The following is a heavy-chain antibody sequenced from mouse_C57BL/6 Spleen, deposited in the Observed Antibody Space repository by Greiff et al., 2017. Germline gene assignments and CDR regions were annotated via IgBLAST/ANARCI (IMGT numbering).Heavy chain of an antibody. CDR1: GYAFSSYW. D-gene: IGHD1-1*01. Sequence: VQLQESGAELVKPGASVKISCKASGYAFSSYWMNWVKQRPGKGLEWIGQIYPGDGDTNYNGKFKGKATLTADKSSSTAYMQLSSLTSEDSAVYFCARSKYYYGSSLYAMDYWGQGTSVTVSS. CDR3: ARSKYYYGSSLYAMDY. V-gene: IGHV1-80*01. CDR2: IYPGDGDT. J-gene: IGHJ4*01.